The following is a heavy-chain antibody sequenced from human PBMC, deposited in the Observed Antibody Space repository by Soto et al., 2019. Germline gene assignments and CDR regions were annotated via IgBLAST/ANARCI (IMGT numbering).Heavy chain of an antibody. CDR3: ARDEDSSSSGWFQP. CDR1: GFTFSSYW. D-gene: IGHD6-6*01. CDR2: IKQDGSEK. J-gene: IGHJ5*02. Sequence: GGSLRLSCAASGFTFSSYWMSWVRQAPGKGLEWVANIKQDGSEKYYVDTVKGRFTIYRDNAKNSLYLQRNSLRAEDTAVYYGARDEDSSSSGWFQPGGQGKMVIVS. V-gene: IGHV3-7*03.